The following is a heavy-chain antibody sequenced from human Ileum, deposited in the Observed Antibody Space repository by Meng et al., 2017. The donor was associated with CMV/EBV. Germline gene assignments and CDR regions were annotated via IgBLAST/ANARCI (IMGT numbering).Heavy chain of an antibody. CDR3: AKDLGGRGVGATNEH. CDR2: IYYDGVGT. CDR1: GFTFSTYS. Sequence: GESLKISCAVSGFTFSTYSMNWVRQAPGKGLQWVSVIYYDGVGTQYAGSVKGRFTISRDNSRNTLYLQMDSLGAEDTAVYYCAKDLGGRGVGATNEHWGQGTLVTVSS. V-gene: IGHV3-23*03. D-gene: IGHD1-26*01. J-gene: IGHJ1*01.